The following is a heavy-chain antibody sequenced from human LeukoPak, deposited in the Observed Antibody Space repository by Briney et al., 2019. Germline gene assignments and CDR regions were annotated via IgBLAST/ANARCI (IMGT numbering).Heavy chain of an antibody. V-gene: IGHV4-59*01. Sequence: PSETLSLTCTVSGGSISTYYWTWIRQPPGKGLEWIGYVYYSGSTNYNPSLKSRVTISVDTSKNQFSLKLSSVTTADTAVYYCARGVDSEYNWFDPWGQGTLVTVSS. CDR2: VYYSGST. CDR3: ARGVDSEYNWFDP. CDR1: GGSISTYY. D-gene: IGHD2-15*01. J-gene: IGHJ5*02.